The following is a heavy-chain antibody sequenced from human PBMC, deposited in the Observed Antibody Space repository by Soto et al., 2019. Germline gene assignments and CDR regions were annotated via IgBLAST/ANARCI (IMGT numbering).Heavy chain of an antibody. CDR2: ISAYNGNT. CDR1: GYTFTSYG. J-gene: IGHJ6*02. V-gene: IGHV1-18*04. D-gene: IGHD2-2*01. Sequence: XSVKVSCKASGYTFTSYGISWVRQAPGQGLEWMGWISAYNGNTNYAQKLQGRVTMTTDTSTSTAYMELRSLRAEDTAVYYCAKAYQPVPAARGYYYYGMDVWGHGTTVTVSS. CDR3: AKAYQPVPAARGYYYYGMDV.